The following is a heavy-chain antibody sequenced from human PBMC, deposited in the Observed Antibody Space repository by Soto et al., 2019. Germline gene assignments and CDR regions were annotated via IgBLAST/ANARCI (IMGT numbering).Heavy chain of an antibody. V-gene: IGHV3-21*01. CDR3: ARGEGYDSSGYYLAFDI. Sequence: GGSLRLSCAASGFTFSSYSMNWVRQAPGKGLEWVSSMSSSSSYIYYADSVKGRFTISRDNAKNSLYLQMNSLRAEDTAVYYCARGEGYDSSGYYLAFDIWGQGTMVTVSS. CDR2: MSSSSSYI. CDR1: GFTFSSYS. J-gene: IGHJ3*02. D-gene: IGHD3-22*01.